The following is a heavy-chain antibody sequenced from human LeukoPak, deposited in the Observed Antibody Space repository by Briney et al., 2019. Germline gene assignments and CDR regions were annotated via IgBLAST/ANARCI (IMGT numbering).Heavy chain of an antibody. V-gene: IGHV4-39*07. J-gene: IGHJ4*02. Sequence: SETLSLTCTVSDGSVSSSHYYWSWIRQPPGKGLEWIGEINHSGSTNYNPSLKSRVTVSVDTSKNQFSLKLSSVTAADTAVYYCARGSRVDYWGQGTLVTVSS. CDR1: DGSVSSSHYY. CDR3: ARGSRVDY. CDR2: INHSGST.